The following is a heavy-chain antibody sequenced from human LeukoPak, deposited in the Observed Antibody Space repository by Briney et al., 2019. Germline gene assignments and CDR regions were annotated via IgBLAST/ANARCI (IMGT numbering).Heavy chain of an antibody. D-gene: IGHD2-2*01. CDR2: INHSGST. Sequence: SETLSLTCAVYGGSFSGYYWSWIRQPPGKGLEWIGEINHSGSTNYNPSLKSRVTISVDTSKNQFSLKLSSVTAADTAVYYCARDQFLHHYYYYGMDVWGQGTTVTVSS. V-gene: IGHV4-34*01. CDR3: ARDQFLHHYYYYGMDV. CDR1: GGSFSGYY. J-gene: IGHJ6*02.